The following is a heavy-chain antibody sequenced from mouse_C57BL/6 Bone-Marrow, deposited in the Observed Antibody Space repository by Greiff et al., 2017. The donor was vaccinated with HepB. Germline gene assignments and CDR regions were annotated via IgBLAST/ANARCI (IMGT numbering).Heavy chain of an antibody. CDR1: GFSLTSYG. J-gene: IGHJ1*03. D-gene: IGHD1-1*01. CDR3: ARHGNYYGSSLYWYFDV. V-gene: IGHV2-6-1*01. Sequence: QVQLKESGPGLVAPSQSLSITCTVSGFSLTSYGVHWVRQPPGKGLEWLVVIWSDGSTNYNSALKSRLSISKDNSKSQVFLKMNSLQTDDTAMYYCARHGNYYGSSLYWYFDVWGTGTTVTVSS. CDR2: IWSDGST.